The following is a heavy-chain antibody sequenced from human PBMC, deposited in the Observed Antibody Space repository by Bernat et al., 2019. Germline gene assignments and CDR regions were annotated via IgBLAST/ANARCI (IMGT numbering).Heavy chain of an antibody. V-gene: IGHV4-39*01. CDR1: GISLSSYS. J-gene: IGHJ4*02. CDR3: ARMGVGSSSRGFDY. Sequence: VQLVESGGGLVQPGGSLRLSCAASGISLSSYSMNWVRQAPGKGLEWIGSIYYSGSTYYNPSLKSRVTISVDTSKNQFSLKLSSVTAADTAVYYCARMGVGSSSRGFDYWGQGTLVTVSS. D-gene: IGHD6-6*01. CDR2: IYYSGST.